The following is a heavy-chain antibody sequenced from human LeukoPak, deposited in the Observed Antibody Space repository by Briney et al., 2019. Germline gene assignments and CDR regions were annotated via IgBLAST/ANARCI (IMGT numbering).Heavy chain of an antibody. CDR1: GFTFSDYN. CDR3: AREKAVAGTAKYFQE. V-gene: IGHV3-11*06. J-gene: IGHJ1*01. CDR2: ISSSSSYI. D-gene: IGHD6-19*01. Sequence: GGSLRLSCAASGFTFSDYNMRWIRQAPGKGLEWVSSISSSSSYIYYADSVKGRFTISRDNSKNTLYVQMNSLRADDTAVYYCAREKAVAGTAKYFQEWGQGTLVTVSS.